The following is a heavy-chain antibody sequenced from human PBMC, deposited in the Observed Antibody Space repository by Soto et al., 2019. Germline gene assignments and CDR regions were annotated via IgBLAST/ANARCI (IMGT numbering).Heavy chain of an antibody. V-gene: IGHV4-59*08. D-gene: IGHD4-17*01. CDR1: GDSISKNY. CDR2: IYYSGST. Sequence: QVQLQESGPGLVKPSETLSLTCTVSGDSISKNYWSWIRQPPGQGLEWIGCIYYSGSTKNNPSLTSRVTRSVDRPKNQFALKLSSVTAADTAVYYCARQTDYGGKAIDYWGQGTLVTVSS. J-gene: IGHJ4*02. CDR3: ARQTDYGGKAIDY.